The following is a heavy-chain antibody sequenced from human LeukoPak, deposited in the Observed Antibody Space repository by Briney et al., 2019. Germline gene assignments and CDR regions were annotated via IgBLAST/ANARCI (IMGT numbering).Heavy chain of an antibody. CDR1: GGSISSYY. CDR3: ARGGAGWIVGATANSYFQH. V-gene: IGHV4-59*01. J-gene: IGHJ1*01. CDR2: IYYSGST. Sequence: KSSETLSLTCTVSGGSISSYYWSWTRQPPGKGLEWIGYIYYSGSTNYNPSLKSRVTISVDTSKNQFSLKLSSVTAADTAVYYCARGGAGWIVGATANSYFQHWGQGTLVTVSS. D-gene: IGHD1-26*01.